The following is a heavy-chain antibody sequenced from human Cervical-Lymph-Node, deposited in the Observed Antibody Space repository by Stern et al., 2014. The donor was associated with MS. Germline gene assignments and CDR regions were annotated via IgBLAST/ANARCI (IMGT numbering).Heavy chain of an antibody. CDR1: GYAFTAFF. V-gene: IGHV1-2*06. CDR3: AREATRIVVGIDY. CDR2: LNPNSDDP. Sequence: QVQLVQSGAEMKKPGASVKVSCKASGYAFTAFFIHWVRQVPGQGLEWMGRLNPNSDDPTYAQNFQDRVTLTWDTSIGTAYLELSRLTSVDTAVYYCAREATRIVVGIDYWGQGTQVTVSS. J-gene: IGHJ4*02. D-gene: IGHD1-26*01.